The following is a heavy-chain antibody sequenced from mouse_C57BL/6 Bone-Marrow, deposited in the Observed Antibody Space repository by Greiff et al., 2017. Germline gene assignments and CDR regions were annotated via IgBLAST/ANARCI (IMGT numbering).Heavy chain of an antibody. CDR3: ARRGYYGFAY. Sequence: QVQLKQSGAELVMPGASVKLSCKASGYTFTSYWMHWVKQRPGQGLEWIGEIDPSDSYTNYNQKFKGKSTWTVDKSSSTAYMQLSSLSSEDSAVYYCARRGYYGFAYWGQGTLVTVSA. CDR1: GYTFTSYW. V-gene: IGHV1-69*01. D-gene: IGHD1-1*01. J-gene: IGHJ3*01. CDR2: IDPSDSYT.